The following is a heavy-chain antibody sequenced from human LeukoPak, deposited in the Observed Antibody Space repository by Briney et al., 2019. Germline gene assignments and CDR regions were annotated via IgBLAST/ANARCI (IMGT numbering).Heavy chain of an antibody. CDR1: GFIFRGYY. D-gene: IGHD4-23*01. J-gene: IGHJ4*02. CDR3: ARTVGRGPGGHFDY. V-gene: IGHV3-11*06. Sequence: PGGSLRLSCAASGFIFRGYYMSWIRQAPGKGLEWVAYISDSGSYTNHADSVRGRFTISRDNAKKSLFLQMINLRADDTAVYFCARTVGRGPGGHFDYWGQGALVTVSS. CDR2: ISDSGSYT.